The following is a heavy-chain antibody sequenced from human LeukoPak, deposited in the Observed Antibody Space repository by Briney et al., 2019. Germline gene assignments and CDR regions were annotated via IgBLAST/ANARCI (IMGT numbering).Heavy chain of an antibody. Sequence: SGGSLRLSCAASGFTFSSYAMSWVRQAPGKGLEWVSAISGSGGSTYYADSVKGRFTISRDNSKNTLYLQMNSLRAEDTAVYYCANLPKRVTTEFYFDYWGQGTLVTASS. CDR1: GFTFSSYA. J-gene: IGHJ4*02. CDR2: ISGSGGST. V-gene: IGHV3-23*01. D-gene: IGHD4-17*01. CDR3: ANLPKRVTTEFYFDY.